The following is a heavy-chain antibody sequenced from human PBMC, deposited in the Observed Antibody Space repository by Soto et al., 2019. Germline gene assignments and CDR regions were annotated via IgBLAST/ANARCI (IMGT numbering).Heavy chain of an antibody. Sequence: GGSLRLSCAASGFTFSNFEMHWVRQAPGKGLEWVSYINTAGSTKYYAESVKGRFTISRDNARNSLFLQMNSLRAEDTAVYYCARAECSSPDCLTAYYSYGLDVWGQGSTDTVSS. D-gene: IGHD3-9*01. J-gene: IGHJ6*02. CDR2: INTAGSTK. CDR3: ARAECSSPDCLTAYYSYGLDV. V-gene: IGHV3-48*03. CDR1: GFTFSNFE.